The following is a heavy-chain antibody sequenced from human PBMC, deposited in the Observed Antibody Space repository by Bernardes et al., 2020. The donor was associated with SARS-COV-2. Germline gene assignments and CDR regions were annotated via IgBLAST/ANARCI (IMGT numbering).Heavy chain of an antibody. CDR1: GFSFSTYS. V-gene: IGHV3-21*01. J-gene: IGHJ6*02. Sequence: GGSLRLSCAASGFSFSTYSMKWVRQAPGKGLEWVSSISNSGSTIFYADSVKGRFTISRDNARNTVYLQMNSLRIEDTGVFYCATGGDGKTAPGMDVWGQGTTVTVSS. CDR3: ATGGDGKTAPGMDV. CDR2: ISNSGSTI. D-gene: IGHD7-27*01.